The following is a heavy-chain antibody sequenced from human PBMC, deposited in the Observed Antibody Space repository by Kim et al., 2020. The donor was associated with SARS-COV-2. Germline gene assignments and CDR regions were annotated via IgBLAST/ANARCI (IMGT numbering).Heavy chain of an antibody. CDR1: GLIFSDYY. Sequence: GGSLRLSGAASGLIFSDYYMTWIRQAPGKGLEWVSYIDPSGTFANYADSVKGRFTISRDNAKSSLFLQIDSLRAEDTAVYFCANLTGTAAEVRRWGLGTLVTVSS. D-gene: IGHD1-7*01. CDR2: IDPSGTFA. V-gene: IGHV3-11*03. CDR3: ANLTGTAAEVRR. J-gene: IGHJ4*02.